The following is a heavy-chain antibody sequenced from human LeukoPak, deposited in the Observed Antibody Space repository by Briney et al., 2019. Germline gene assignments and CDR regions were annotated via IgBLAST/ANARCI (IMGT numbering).Heavy chain of an antibody. J-gene: IGHJ4*02. V-gene: IGHV3-21*01. CDR2: IRGLSSHI. Sequence: PGGSLRLSCSASGFTFSDYDMTWVRQAPGKGLEWVSSIRGLSSHIYYGDSVKGRFSISRDNAKNSLYLQMNSLGAEDTAVYYCGRAFPPLRTSSAGDLWGQGTLVTVSS. CDR3: GRAFPPLRTSSAGDL. CDR1: GFTFSDYD. D-gene: IGHD3-16*01.